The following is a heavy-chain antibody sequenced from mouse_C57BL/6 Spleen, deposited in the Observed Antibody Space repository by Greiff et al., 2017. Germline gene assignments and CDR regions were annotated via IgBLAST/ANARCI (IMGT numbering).Heavy chain of an antibody. D-gene: IGHD3-2*02. J-gene: IGHJ2*01. Sequence: EVKVVESGGDLVKPGGSLKLSCAASGFTFSSYGMSWVRQTPDKRLEWVATISSGGSYTYYPDSVKGRFTISRDNAKNTLYLQMSSLKSEDTAMYYCARDSSGWPDYWGQGTTLTVSS. CDR1: GFTFSSYG. CDR3: ARDSSGWPDY. CDR2: ISSGGSYT. V-gene: IGHV5-6*01.